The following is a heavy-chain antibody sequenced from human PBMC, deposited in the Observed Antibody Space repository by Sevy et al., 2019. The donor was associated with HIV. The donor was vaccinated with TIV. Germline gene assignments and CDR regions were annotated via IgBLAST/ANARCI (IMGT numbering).Heavy chain of an antibody. D-gene: IGHD2-2*01. Sequence: ASVKVSCKASGCTFTSYDINWVRQATGQGLEWMGWMNPNSGNTGYAQKFQGRVTMTRNTSISTAYMELSSLGSEDTAVYYCARAGGRDIVVVPAAMDYYGMDVWGQGTTVTVSS. J-gene: IGHJ6*02. CDR2: MNPNSGNT. V-gene: IGHV1-8*01. CDR3: ARAGGRDIVVVPAAMDYYGMDV. CDR1: GCTFTSYD.